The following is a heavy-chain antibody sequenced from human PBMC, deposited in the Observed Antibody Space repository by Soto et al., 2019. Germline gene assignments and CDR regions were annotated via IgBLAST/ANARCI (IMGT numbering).Heavy chain of an antibody. Sequence: EVQVVESGGGLIQPGGSLRLSCAVSGFTVTINYMSWVRQAPGKWLEWVSVIYSGGTIYYADSVKGRFTISRDTSKNTLYPQMNSLRGEDTAVYDCHGYGYWGQGTLVTVSS. J-gene: IGHJ4*02. CDR3: HGYGY. V-gene: IGHV3-53*01. D-gene: IGHD5-12*01. CDR2: IYSGGTI. CDR1: GFTVTINY.